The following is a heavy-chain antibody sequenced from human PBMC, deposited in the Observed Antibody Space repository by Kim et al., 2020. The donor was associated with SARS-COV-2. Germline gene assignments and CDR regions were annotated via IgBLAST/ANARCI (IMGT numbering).Heavy chain of an antibody. V-gene: IGHV4-34*01. CDR3: SSEFLRNWYSSGWHRGFFDY. CDR1: GGSFSGYY. Sequence: SETLSLTCAVYGGSFSGYYWSWIRQPPGKGLEWIGEINNSGSTTYNPSLKSRVTIAVDTSKNQFSLKVRFVTAADTAGYYCSSEFLRNWYSSGWHRGFFDYWGEGTLGTVSS. J-gene: IGHJ4*02. CDR2: INNSGST. D-gene: IGHD6-19*01.